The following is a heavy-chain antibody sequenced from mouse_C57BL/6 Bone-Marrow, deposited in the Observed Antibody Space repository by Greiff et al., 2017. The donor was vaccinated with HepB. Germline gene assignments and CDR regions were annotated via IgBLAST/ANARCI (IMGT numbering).Heavy chain of an antibody. CDR2: IWRGGST. J-gene: IGHJ4*01. V-gene: IGHV2-5*01. D-gene: IGHD2-5*01. CDR1: GFSLTSYG. CDR3: AKNTIVTTDYAMDY. Sequence: VKLMESGPGLVQPSQSLSITCTVSGFSLTSYGVHWVRQSPGKGLEWLGVIWRGGSTDYNAAFMSRLSITKDNSKSQVFFKMNSLQADDTAIYYCAKNTIVTTDYAMDYWGQGTSVTVSS.